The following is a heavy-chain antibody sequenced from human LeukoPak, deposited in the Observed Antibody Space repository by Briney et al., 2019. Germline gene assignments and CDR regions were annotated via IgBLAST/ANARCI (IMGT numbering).Heavy chain of an antibody. CDR1: GYTFTSYA. CDR2: INAGNGNT. CDR3: ARVNSSCSSTSCYYWYFDL. V-gene: IGHV1-3*01. D-gene: IGHD2-2*01. Sequence: GASVKVSCKASGYTFTSYAMHWVRQAPGQRLEWMGWINAGNGNTKYSQKFQGRVTITRDTSASIAYMELSSLRSEDTAVYYCARVNSSCSSTSCYYWYFDLWGRGTLVTASS. J-gene: IGHJ2*01.